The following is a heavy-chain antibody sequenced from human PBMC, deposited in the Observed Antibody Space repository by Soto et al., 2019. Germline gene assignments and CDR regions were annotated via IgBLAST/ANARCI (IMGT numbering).Heavy chain of an antibody. CDR2: IVPLSDRT. V-gene: IGHV1-69*01. J-gene: IGHJ4*02. CDR3: ARKSGRDCHSGGGCFSLDV. D-gene: IGHD2-15*01. Sequence: QVQLVQSGAEVKKPGSSLKVSCKVFGETLNSNPIGWVRQAPGQGLEWVGGIVPLSDRTDYAQELQGRVTGTAAGSTSTVYLELSNLKSDATAVYYCARKSGRDCHSGGGCFSLDVWGQGSLITVSS. CDR1: GETLNSNP.